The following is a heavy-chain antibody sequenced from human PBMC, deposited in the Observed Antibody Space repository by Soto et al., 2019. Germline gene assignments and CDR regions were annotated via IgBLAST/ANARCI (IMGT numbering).Heavy chain of an antibody. Sequence: ASVKVSCKASGGTFSSYAISWVRQAPGQGLEWMRGIIPIFGTANYAQKFQGRVTITADKSTSTAYMELSSLRSEDTAVYYCGKGNRYYYGMDVWGQGTTVTVSS. CDR3: GKGNRYYYGMDV. CDR2: IIPIFGTA. V-gene: IGHV1-69*06. CDR1: GGTFSSYA. J-gene: IGHJ6*02.